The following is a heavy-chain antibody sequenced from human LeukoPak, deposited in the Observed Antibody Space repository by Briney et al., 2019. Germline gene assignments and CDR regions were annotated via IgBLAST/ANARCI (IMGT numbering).Heavy chain of an antibody. V-gene: IGHV4-38-2*02. CDR1: GYSISSGYY. CDR3: ARGLVTTPPGV. J-gene: IGHJ6*04. D-gene: IGHD4-17*01. Sequence: PSETLSLTCTVSGYSISSGYYWGWIRQPPGKGLEWIGSIYNSGSTYYNPSLKSRVTISVDTSKNQFSLKLSSVTAADMAVYYCARGLVTTPPGVWGKGTTVTVSS. CDR2: IYNSGST.